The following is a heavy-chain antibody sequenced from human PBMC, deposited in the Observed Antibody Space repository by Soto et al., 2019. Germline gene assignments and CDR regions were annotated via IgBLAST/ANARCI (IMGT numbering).Heavy chain of an antibody. CDR2: IIPILGIA. Sequence: QVQLVQSGAEVKKPGSSVKVSCKASGGTFSSYTISWVRQAPGQGPEWMGRIIPILGIANYAQKFQGRVTITADKSTSTAYMELSSLRSEDTAVYYCAVGPYSSRYYYYYMDVWGKGTTVTVSS. CDR1: GGTFSSYT. J-gene: IGHJ6*03. V-gene: IGHV1-69*02. CDR3: AVGPYSSRYYYYYMDV. D-gene: IGHD4-4*01.